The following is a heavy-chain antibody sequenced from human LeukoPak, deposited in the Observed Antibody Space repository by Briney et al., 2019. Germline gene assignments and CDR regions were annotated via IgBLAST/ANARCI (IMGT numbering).Heavy chain of an antibody. J-gene: IGHJ4*02. D-gene: IGHD6-19*01. CDR2: IYYSGST. Sequence: PSETLSLTCTVSGGSISSSSYYWGWIRQPPGKGLEWIGSIYYSGSTYYNPSLKSRVTISVDTSKNQFSLKLSSLTAADTAVYYCARVRGRQWLGPPFDYWGQGTLVTVSS. V-gene: IGHV4-39*07. CDR1: GGSISSSSYY. CDR3: ARVRGRQWLGPPFDY.